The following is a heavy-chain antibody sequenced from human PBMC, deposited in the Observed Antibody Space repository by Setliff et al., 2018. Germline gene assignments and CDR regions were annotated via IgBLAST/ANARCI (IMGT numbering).Heavy chain of an antibody. CDR2: IYHSGST. D-gene: IGHD4-17*01. CDR3: VRGYGDYALKD. J-gene: IGHJ4*02. Sequence: NPSETLSLTCAVSGYSISSGYYWGWIRQPPGKGLEWIGSIYHSGSTYYNPSLKSRVTISVDTSKNQFSLKLSSVTAADTGVYYCVRGYGDYALKDWGQGTLVTVSS. V-gene: IGHV4-38-2*01. CDR1: GYSISSGYY.